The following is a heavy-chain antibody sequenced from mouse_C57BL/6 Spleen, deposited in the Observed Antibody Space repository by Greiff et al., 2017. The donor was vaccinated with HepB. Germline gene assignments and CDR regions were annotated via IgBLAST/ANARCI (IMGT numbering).Heavy chain of an antibody. Sequence: EVKLVESGPELVKPGASVKISCKASGYSFTGYYMNWVKQSPEKSLEWIGEINPSTGGTTYNQKFKAKATLTVDKSSSTAYMQLKSLTSEDSAVYYCARGIYDGYLYAMDYWGQGTSVTVSS. D-gene: IGHD2-3*01. V-gene: IGHV1-42*01. CDR1: GYSFTGYY. CDR2: INPSTGGT. CDR3: ARGIYDGYLYAMDY. J-gene: IGHJ4*01.